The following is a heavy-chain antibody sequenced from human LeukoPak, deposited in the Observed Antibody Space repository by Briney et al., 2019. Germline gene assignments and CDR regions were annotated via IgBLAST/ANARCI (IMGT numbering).Heavy chain of an antibody. V-gene: IGHV3-48*04. D-gene: IGHD4-17*01. CDR1: GFTFSSYG. J-gene: IGHJ3*02. CDR3: ARERETTVTYDAFDI. CDR2: ISRSGSTI. Sequence: GGSLRLSCAASGFTFSSYGMHWVRQAPGKGLEWVSYISRSGSTIYHADSVKGRFTLSRDNAKKSLYLEMKSLRAEDTAVYYCARERETTVTYDAFDIWGLGTMVTVSS.